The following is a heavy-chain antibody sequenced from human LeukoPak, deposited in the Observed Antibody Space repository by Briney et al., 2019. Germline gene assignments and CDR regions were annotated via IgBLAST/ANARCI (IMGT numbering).Heavy chain of an antibody. J-gene: IGHJ4*02. Sequence: HPGGSLRLSCSASGFTFSSYAMHWVRQAPGKGLEYVSAISSNGGSTYYADSVKGRFTISRDNSKNTLYLQMSSLRAEDTAGYYCVKGAGSRTYYFDYWGQGTLVTVSS. D-gene: IGHD3-10*01. CDR2: ISSNGGST. V-gene: IGHV3-64D*06. CDR1: GFTFSSYA. CDR3: VKGAGSRTYYFDY.